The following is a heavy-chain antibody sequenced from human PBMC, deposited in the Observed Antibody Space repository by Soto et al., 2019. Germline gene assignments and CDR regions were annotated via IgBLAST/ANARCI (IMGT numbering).Heavy chain of an antibody. CDR2: IRSKAYGGTT. J-gene: IGHJ5*02. D-gene: IGHD1-1*01. V-gene: IGHV3-49*04. CDR3: TRDGATGTTGWFDP. CDR1: GFTFGDYA. Sequence: GGSLRLSCTASGFTFGDYAMSWVRQAPGKGLEWVGFIRSKAYGGTTEYAASVKGRFTISRDDSKSIAYLQMNSLKTEDTAVYYCTRDGATGTTGWFDPWGQGTLVTVSS.